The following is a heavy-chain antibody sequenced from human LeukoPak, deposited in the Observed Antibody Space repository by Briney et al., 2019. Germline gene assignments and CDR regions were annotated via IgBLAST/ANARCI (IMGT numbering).Heavy chain of an antibody. J-gene: IGHJ4*02. CDR1: GFTFSTFG. D-gene: IGHD2-2*01. CDR3: AKVNGYDDY. V-gene: IGHV3-30*18. CDR2: ISPDGNNE. Sequence: PGRSLRLSCAASGFTFSTFGIHWVRQAPGKGLEWVAAISPDGNNEYYTDSVKGRFTISRDNSKNMIYLQMNSLRGEDSAVYYCAKVNGYDDYWGQGTLVTVSS.